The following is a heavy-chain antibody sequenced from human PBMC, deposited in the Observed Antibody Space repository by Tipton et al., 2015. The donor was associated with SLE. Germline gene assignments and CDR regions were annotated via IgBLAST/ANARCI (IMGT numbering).Heavy chain of an antibody. CDR2: IYYRGTT. D-gene: IGHD3-22*01. V-gene: IGHV4-39*01. Sequence: TLSLTCTVTGDSINSGSYYWGWIRQPPGKGLEWIGGIYYRGTTDYNPSLKSRVTMSIDTSKNQVFLRLSSMTAADTAVYYCARHDYDDNGYYMHYFDYWGQGTLVTVSS. J-gene: IGHJ4*02. CDR1: GDSINSGSYY. CDR3: ARHDYDDNGYYMHYFDY.